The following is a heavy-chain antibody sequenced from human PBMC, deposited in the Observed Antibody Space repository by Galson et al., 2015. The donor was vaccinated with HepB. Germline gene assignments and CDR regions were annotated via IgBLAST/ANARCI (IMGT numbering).Heavy chain of an antibody. D-gene: IGHD5-24*01. CDR1: GFTVSSNY. J-gene: IGHJ4*02. V-gene: IGHV3-53*04. CDR3: ARDGGDGYPGYYFDY. Sequence: SLRLSCAASGFTVSSNYMSWVRQAPGKGLEWVSVIYSGGSTYYADSVKGRFTISRHNSKNTLYLQMNSLRAEDTAVYYCARDGGDGYPGYYFDYWGQGTLVTVSS. CDR2: IYSGGST.